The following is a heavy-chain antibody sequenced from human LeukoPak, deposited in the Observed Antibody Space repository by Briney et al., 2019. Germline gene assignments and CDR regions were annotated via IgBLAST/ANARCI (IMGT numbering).Heavy chain of an antibody. CDR3: TRGPGYAIYYFDY. CDR1: GFTFSSYA. V-gene: IGHV3-23*01. CDR2: ISGNGGST. D-gene: IGHD3-3*01. Sequence: PGGSLRLSCAASGFTFSSYAMSWVRQAPGKGLEWVSTISGNGGSTYYADSVRGRFTISRDNSKNTLYLLMNSLRAEDTAVYYCTRGPGYAIYYFDYWGQGTLVTVSS. J-gene: IGHJ4*02.